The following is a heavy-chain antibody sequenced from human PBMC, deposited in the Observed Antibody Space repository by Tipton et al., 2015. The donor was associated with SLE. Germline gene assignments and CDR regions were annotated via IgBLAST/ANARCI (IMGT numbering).Heavy chain of an antibody. CDR1: GGSISSGFDY. Sequence: TLSLTCTVSGGSISSGFDYWSWIRQPAGKGLEWIGHVFTSGITNSNPSLKSRVSMSVDTSKNQFSLKLSSVTAADTAVYYCAREVVAGPFDYWGQGTLVTVSS. D-gene: IGHD6-19*01. J-gene: IGHJ4*02. V-gene: IGHV4-61*09. CDR3: AREVVAGPFDY. CDR2: VFTSGIT.